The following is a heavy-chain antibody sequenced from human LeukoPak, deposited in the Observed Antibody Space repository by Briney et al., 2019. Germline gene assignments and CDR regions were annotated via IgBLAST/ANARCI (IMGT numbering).Heavy chain of an antibody. Sequence: ASVKVSCKASGYTFTGHYFHWLRQAPGQGLEWMGWIKPDTGATNFAQKFHGRLTMTTDTSISTGYMELRSLTSDNTAMYYCARDHDFGPDYWGQGTLVTVS. CDR2: IKPDTGAT. CDR3: ARDHDFGPDY. V-gene: IGHV1-2*02. D-gene: IGHD4/OR15-4a*01. J-gene: IGHJ4*02. CDR1: GYTFTGHY.